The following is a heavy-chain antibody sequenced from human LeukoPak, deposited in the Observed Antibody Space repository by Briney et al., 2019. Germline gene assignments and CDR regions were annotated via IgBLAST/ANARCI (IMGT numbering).Heavy chain of an antibody. CDR2: IYTSGST. J-gene: IGHJ6*03. CDR1: GSSISSYY. D-gene: IGHD3-3*01. Sequence: SETLSLTCTVSGSSISSYYWSWIRQPAGKGLEWIGRIYTSGSTNYNPSLKSRVTMSVDTSKNQFSLKLSSVTAADTAVYYCARDYDFWSGYSYYYYYYYMDVWGKGTTATVSS. CDR3: ARDYDFWSGYSYYYYYYYMDV. V-gene: IGHV4-4*07.